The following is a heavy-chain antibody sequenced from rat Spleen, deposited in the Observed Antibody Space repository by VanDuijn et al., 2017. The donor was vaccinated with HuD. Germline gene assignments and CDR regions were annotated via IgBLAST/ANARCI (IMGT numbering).Heavy chain of an antibody. CDR3: VRYKNYDYYVMDA. CDR1: GFTFSNYG. D-gene: IGHD1-10*01. CDR2: ISTGGGNT. J-gene: IGHJ4*01. V-gene: IGHV5S13*01. Sequence: EVQLVESGGGLVQPGRSLKLSCAASGFTFSNYGMAWVRQAPTKGLEWVASISTGGGNTYYRDSVKGRFTISRDDAKSTLYLQMDGLRSEDTATYYCVRYKNYDYYVMDAWGQGVSVTVSS.